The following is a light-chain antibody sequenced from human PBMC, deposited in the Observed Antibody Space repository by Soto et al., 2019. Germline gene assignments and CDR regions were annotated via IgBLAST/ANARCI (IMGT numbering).Light chain of an antibody. J-gene: IGLJ2*01. CDR3: SSYAGSNIVV. Sequence: QSALTQPPSASGSPGQSVTISCTGTSSDVGDYNYVSWYQQHPGKAPKLMIYEVRTRPSGVPDRFSGSKSGSTASLTVSGLQADDEADYYCSSYAGSNIVVFGGGTKVTVL. V-gene: IGLV2-8*01. CDR1: SSDVGDYNY. CDR2: EVR.